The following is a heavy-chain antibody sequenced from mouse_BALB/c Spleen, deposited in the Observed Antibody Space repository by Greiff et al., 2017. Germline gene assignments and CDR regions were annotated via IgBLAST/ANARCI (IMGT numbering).Heavy chain of an antibody. CDR2: ILPGSGST. J-gene: IGHJ2*01. V-gene: IGHV1-9*01. Sequence: QVQLKQSGAELMKPGASVKISCKATGYTFSSYWIEWVKQRPGHGLEWIGEILPGSGSTNYNEKFKGKATFTADTSSNTAYMQLSSLTSEDSAVYYCAREGTEGYFDYWGQGTTLTVSS. CDR3: AREGTEGYFDY. D-gene: IGHD3-3*01. CDR1: GYTFSSYW.